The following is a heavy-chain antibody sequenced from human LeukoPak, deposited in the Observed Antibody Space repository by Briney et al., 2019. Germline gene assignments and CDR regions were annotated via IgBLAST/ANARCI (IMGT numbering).Heavy chain of an antibody. J-gene: IGHJ5*02. CDR2: INHSGST. Sequence: SETLSLTCAVYGGSFNGYYWSWIRQPPGKGLEWIGEINHSGSTNYSPSLKSRVTLSVDTSKNQFSLKLSSVTAADTAVYYCAREVRDYGDYGGDFDPWGQGTLVTVSS. CDR1: GGSFNGYY. D-gene: IGHD4-17*01. V-gene: IGHV4-34*01. CDR3: AREVRDYGDYGGDFDP.